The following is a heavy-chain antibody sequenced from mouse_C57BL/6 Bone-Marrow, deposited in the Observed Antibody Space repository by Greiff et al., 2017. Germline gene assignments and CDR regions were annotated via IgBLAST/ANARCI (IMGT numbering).Heavy chain of an antibody. Sequence: VQLQQPGAELARPGASVKLSCKASGYTFTSYGISWVKRRTGQGLEWIGEIYPRSGNTYYNEKFKGKATLTADKSSSTAYMELRSLTSEDSAVYFCARAGDYDDFDYGGQGTTLTVSS. CDR3: ARAGDYDDFDY. D-gene: IGHD2-4*01. J-gene: IGHJ2*01. V-gene: IGHV1-81*01. CDR2: IYPRSGNT. CDR1: GYTFTSYG.